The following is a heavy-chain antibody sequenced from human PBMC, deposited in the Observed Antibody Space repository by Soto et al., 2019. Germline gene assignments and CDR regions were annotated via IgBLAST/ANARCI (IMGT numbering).Heavy chain of an antibody. Sequence: QITLKESGPTLVKPTQTLTLTCTFSGFSLSTSAEGVGWIRQPPGKALEWLALIYWDGDERYSPSLKSRLTITKDTSNSQVVLTLTNMGPADTATYSCAHGSCTSAACYPNPYLDYWGQGILVTVSS. J-gene: IGHJ4*02. CDR2: IYWDGDE. V-gene: IGHV2-5*02. CDR3: AHGSCTSAACYPNPYLDY. CDR1: GFSLSTSAEG. D-gene: IGHD2-2*01.